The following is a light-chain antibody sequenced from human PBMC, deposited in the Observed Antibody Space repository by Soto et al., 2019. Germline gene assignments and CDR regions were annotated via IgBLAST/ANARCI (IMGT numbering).Light chain of an antibody. CDR3: SSYTSSSSWV. Sequence: QSALTQPASVSGSPGQSITISCTGNSSDVGGYNYVSWYQQHTGKAPKLMIYEVSNRPSGVYNRFSGSKSGNTASLTISGLQAEDEADYYCSSYTSSSSWVFGGGTKLTVL. CDR2: EVS. CDR1: SSDVGGYNY. V-gene: IGLV2-14*01. J-gene: IGLJ3*02.